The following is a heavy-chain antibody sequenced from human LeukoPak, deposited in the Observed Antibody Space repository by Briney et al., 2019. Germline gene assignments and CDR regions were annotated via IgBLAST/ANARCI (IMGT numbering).Heavy chain of an antibody. CDR3: ARVAGAAPAGYYYYGMDV. CDR1: GGSISSGGYY. D-gene: IGHD6-25*01. V-gene: IGHV4-31*03. J-gene: IGHJ6*02. CDR2: IYYSGST. Sequence: SETLSLTCTVSGGSISSGGYYWSWIRQHPGKGLEWIGYIYYSGSTYYNPSLKSRVTISVDTSKNQFSLRLSSVTAADTAVYYCARVAGAAPAGYYYYGMDVWGQGTTVTVSS.